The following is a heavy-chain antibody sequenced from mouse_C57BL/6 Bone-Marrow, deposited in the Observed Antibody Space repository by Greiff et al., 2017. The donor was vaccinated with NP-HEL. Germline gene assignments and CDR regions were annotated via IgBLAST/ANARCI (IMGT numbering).Heavy chain of an antibody. CDR3: ARGAY. J-gene: IGHJ3*01. CDR2: IYPGDGDT. Sequence: VQLQQSGPELVKPGASVKISCKASGYAFSSSWMNWVKQRPGKGLEWIGRIYPGDGDTNYNGKFKDKATLTADKSSSTAYMQLSRLTSEDSAVYFCARGAYWGQGTLVTVSA. V-gene: IGHV1-82*01. CDR1: GYAFSSSW.